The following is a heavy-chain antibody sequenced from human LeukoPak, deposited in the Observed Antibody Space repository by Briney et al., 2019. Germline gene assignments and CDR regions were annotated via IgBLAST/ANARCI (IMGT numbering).Heavy chain of an antibody. Sequence: GGSLRLSCAASGFTFSSHAMSWVRQAPGKGLEWVSAISGSGGSTYYADSVKGRFTISRDNSKNTLYLQMNSLRAEDTAVYYCAKGRDGYNFGFDYWGQGTLVTVSS. V-gene: IGHV3-23*01. D-gene: IGHD5-24*01. CDR1: GFTFSSHA. J-gene: IGHJ4*02. CDR2: ISGSGGST. CDR3: AKGRDGYNFGFDY.